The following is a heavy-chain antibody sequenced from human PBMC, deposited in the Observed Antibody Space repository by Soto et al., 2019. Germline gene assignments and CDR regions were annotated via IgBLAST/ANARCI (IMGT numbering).Heavy chain of an antibody. Sequence: SDTLSLTCTVSGGSVSSGGCSWRWIRQLPGKGLEWIAYIYYTGSTYYNPSLKSRVTISVDTSKNQFSLKLSSVTAADTAVYYCARAFLYGSGSPYYYYGMDVWGQGTTVTVSS. D-gene: IGHD3-10*01. CDR1: GGSVSSGGCS. V-gene: IGHV4-31*03. CDR3: ARAFLYGSGSPYYYYGMDV. CDR2: IYYTGST. J-gene: IGHJ6*02.